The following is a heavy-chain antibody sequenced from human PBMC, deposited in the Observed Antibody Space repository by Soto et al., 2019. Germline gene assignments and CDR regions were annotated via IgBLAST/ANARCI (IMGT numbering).Heavy chain of an antibody. CDR3: ARLEKTGYYYYGMDV. CDR2: IYPGDSDT. J-gene: IGHJ6*02. D-gene: IGHD3-3*01. V-gene: IGHV5-51*01. CDR1: GYSFTSYW. Sequence: GESLKISCKGSGYSFTSYWIGWVRQMPGKGLEWMGIIYPGDSDTRYSPSFQGQVTISADKSISTAYLQWSSLKASDTAMYYCARLEKTGYYYYGMDVWGHGTTVTVSS.